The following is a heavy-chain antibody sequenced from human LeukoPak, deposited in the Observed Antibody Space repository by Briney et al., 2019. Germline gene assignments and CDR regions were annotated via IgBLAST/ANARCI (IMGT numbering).Heavy chain of an antibody. J-gene: IGHJ4*02. CDR2: IKQDGSEK. D-gene: IGHD5-12*01. V-gene: IGHV3-7*01. Sequence: GGSLRLSCAASGFTFSSYWMSWVRQAPGKGLEWVANIKQDGSEKYYVDSVKGRFTISRDNAKNSLYLQMNSLRAEDTAVCYCARDLSGYDWVFDYWGQGTLVTVSS. CDR1: GFTFSSYW. CDR3: ARDLSGYDWVFDY.